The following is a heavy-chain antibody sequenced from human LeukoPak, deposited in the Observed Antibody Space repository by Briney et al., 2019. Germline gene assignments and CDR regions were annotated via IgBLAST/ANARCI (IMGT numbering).Heavy chain of an antibody. Sequence: GGSLRLSCAASGFIFSRYSMNWVRQAPGKGLEWVASMSVGSGLIYYAESVRGRFTVSRDNAKNSLYLQMKSLRADDTAVYFCAREFEGTASGAGYWGQGTLVTVSS. V-gene: IGHV3-21*01. CDR1: GFIFSRYS. D-gene: IGHD3-16*01. CDR3: AREFEGTASGAGY. CDR2: MSVGSGLI. J-gene: IGHJ4*02.